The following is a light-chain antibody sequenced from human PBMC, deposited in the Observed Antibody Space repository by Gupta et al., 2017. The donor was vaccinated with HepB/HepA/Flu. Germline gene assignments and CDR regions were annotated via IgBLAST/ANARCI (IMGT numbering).Light chain of an antibody. CDR1: QNVLYRSNNLNY. V-gene: IGKV4-1*01. CDR2: WAS. CDR3: QQYYSTPWA. J-gene: IGKJ1*01. Sequence: DIVMTQSPDSLAVSLGERATINCKSSQNVLYRSNNLNYLAWYQLKPRQPPKLLIYWASTRESGVPDRFSGSGSGTDFTLTISSLQAEDVAVYYCQQYYSTPWAFGQGTKLEIK.